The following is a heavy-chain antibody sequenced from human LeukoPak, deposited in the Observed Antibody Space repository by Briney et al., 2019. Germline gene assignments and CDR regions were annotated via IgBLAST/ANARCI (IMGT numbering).Heavy chain of an antibody. V-gene: IGHV1-69*04. D-gene: IGHD3-10*01. J-gene: IGHJ5*02. CDR2: IIPILGIA. CDR1: GGTLSSYA. Sequence: SVKVSCKASGGTLSSYAISWVRQAPGQGLEWMGRIIPILGIANYAQKFQGRVTITADKSTSTAYMELSSLRSEDTAVYYCARGDPDYYGSGSPLFDPWGQGTLVTVSS. CDR3: ARGDPDYYGSGSPLFDP.